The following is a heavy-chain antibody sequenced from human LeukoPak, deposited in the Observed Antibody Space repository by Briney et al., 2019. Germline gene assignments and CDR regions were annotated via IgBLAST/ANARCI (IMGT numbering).Heavy chain of an antibody. Sequence: ASAKVSCKASGYTFTSNALGWVRQAPGQGLEWMGWINTNTGNPTYAQGFTGRFVFSLDTSVSTAYLQISSLKAEDTAVYYCAREDSSSWYGEFDYWGQGTLVTVSS. J-gene: IGHJ4*02. CDR1: GYTFTSNA. CDR3: AREDSSSWYGEFDY. V-gene: IGHV7-4-1*02. D-gene: IGHD6-13*01. CDR2: INTNTGNP.